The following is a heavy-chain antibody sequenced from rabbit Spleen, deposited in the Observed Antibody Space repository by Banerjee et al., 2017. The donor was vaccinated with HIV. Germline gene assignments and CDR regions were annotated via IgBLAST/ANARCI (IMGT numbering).Heavy chain of an antibody. J-gene: IGHJ6*01. V-gene: IGHV1S45*01. CDR2: IYAGSTGST. D-gene: IGHD7-1*01. CDR3: ARDTGTSFSTYGMDL. Sequence: LEESGGGLVKPEGSLTLTCKASGFPFSNKAVMCWVRQAPGKGLEWIACIYAGSTGSTYSATWAKGRFTISKTSSTTVTLQMTSLTAADTATYFCARDTGTSFSTYGMDLWGPGTLVTVS. CDR1: GFPFSNKAV.